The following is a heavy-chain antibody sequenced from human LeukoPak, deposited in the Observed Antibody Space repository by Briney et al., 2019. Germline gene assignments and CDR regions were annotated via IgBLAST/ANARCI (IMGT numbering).Heavy chain of an antibody. CDR2: ISGSGGST. Sequence: GGSLRLSCAASGFTFSSYAMSWVRQAPGKGLEWVSAISGSGGSTYYADSVKGRFTISRDNSKNTLYLQMNSLRAEDTAVYYCASIHDFWSGYYTGRSDYWGQGTLVTVSS. D-gene: IGHD3-3*01. J-gene: IGHJ4*02. CDR1: GFTFSSYA. CDR3: ASIHDFWSGYYTGRSDY. V-gene: IGHV3-23*01.